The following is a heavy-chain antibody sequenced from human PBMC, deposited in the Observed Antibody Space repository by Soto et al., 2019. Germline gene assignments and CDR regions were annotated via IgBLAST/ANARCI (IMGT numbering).Heavy chain of an antibody. CDR3: ARFFGSSNNWFDP. V-gene: IGHV4-30-2*01. Sequence: QLQLQESGSGLVKPSQTLSLTCAVSGGSISSGGYSWSWIRQPPGKGLEWIGYIYHSGSTYYNPSLKSPVTISVDRSKNQFSLKLSSVTAADTAVYYCARFFGSSNNWFDPWGQGTLVTVSS. J-gene: IGHJ5*02. CDR1: GGSISSGGYS. CDR2: IYHSGST. D-gene: IGHD1-26*01.